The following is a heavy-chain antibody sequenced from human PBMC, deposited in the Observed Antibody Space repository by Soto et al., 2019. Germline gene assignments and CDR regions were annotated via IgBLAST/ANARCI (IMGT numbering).Heavy chain of an antibody. CDR3: AREGWSDGHYCGMGV. J-gene: IGHJ6*02. D-gene: IGHD1-1*01. CDR1: GFTFSSYT. CDR2: IWHDGSHK. V-gene: IGHV3-33*01. Sequence: QVQVVESGGGVVQPGRSLRLSCGASGFTFSSYTMYWVRQAPGKGLEGVAIIWHDGSHKYYVDSVKGRFTISRDNSKDTLYLQMNSLRAEDTAVYYCAREGWSDGHYCGMGVWGQGTTVTVSS.